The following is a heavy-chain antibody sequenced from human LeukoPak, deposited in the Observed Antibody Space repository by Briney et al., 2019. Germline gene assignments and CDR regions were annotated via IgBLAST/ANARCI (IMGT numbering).Heavy chain of an antibody. Sequence: GGSLRLSCAASGFTFSSYAMSRVRQAPGKGLEWVSAISFSGTNTYYADSVKGRFTISRDNLKNTLYLQMNSLGAEDTAVYFCAKEVKAATNWFDPWGQGTLVTVSS. CDR3: AKEVKAATNWFDP. CDR2: ISFSGTNT. D-gene: IGHD6-25*01. J-gene: IGHJ5*02. V-gene: IGHV3-23*01. CDR1: GFTFSSYA.